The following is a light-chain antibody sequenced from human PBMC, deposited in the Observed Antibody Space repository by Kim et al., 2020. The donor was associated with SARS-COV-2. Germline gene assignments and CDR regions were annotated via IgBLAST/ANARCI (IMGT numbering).Light chain of an antibody. J-gene: IGKJ4*01. CDR2: YAS. CDR1: NSMSRN. Sequence: GSAGETAAPSRRAQNSMSRNAAWDQQKPGHAPRLLIYYASSSAAGAPARCSGSGAGKYFTLTSNSLQSEDFAVYYCQQYSNWLTFGGGTKVDIK. V-gene: IGKV3-15*01. CDR3: QQYSNWLT.